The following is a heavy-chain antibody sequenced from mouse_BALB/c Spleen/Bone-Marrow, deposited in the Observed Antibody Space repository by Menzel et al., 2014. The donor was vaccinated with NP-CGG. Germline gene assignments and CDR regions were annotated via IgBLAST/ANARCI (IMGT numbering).Heavy chain of an antibody. J-gene: IGHJ3*01. CDR1: GHNFTSYW. Sequence: QVQLQQSGAELVKPGTSVKLSCKASGHNFTSYWINWVKLRPGQGLEWIGDIYPGSGGTNYNEKFKSKATLTVDTSSSTAYMQLSSLASEDSALYYCARFSQLGLLAYWGQGTLVTVSA. CDR2: IYPGSGGT. V-gene: IGHV1-55*01. D-gene: IGHD3-1*01. CDR3: ARFSQLGLLAY.